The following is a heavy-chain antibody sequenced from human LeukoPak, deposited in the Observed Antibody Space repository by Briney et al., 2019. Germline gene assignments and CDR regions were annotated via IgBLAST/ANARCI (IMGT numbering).Heavy chain of an antibody. D-gene: IGHD4-17*01. CDR2: IYYSGST. J-gene: IGHJ4*02. Sequence: WVRQAPGKGLEWIGSIYYSGSTYYNPSLKSRVTISVDTSKNQFSLKLSSVTAADTAVYYCARHGDPMTTVTYVGYWGQGTLVTVSS. V-gene: IGHV4-39*01. CDR3: ARHGDPMTTVTYVGY.